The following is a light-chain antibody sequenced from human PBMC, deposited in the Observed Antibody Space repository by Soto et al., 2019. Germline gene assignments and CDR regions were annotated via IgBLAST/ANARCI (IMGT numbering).Light chain of an antibody. J-gene: IGLJ2*01. CDR3: SSYTSSSTSVV. Sequence: QSALTQPASVSGSPGQSITISCTGTSSDVGGYNYVSWYQQHPGKAPKLMIYDVSNRPSGVSNRFSGSKSGNTASLTISGLQAEDEVDYYCSSYTSSSTSVVFGGGTKLTVL. CDR2: DVS. V-gene: IGLV2-14*01. CDR1: SSDVGGYNY.